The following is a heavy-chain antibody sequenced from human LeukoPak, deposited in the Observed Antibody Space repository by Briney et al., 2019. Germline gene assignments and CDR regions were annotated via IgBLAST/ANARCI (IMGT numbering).Heavy chain of an antibody. J-gene: IGHJ4*02. V-gene: IGHV4-30-2*01. Sequence: PSETLSLTCAVSGGSISSGGYSWSWIRQPPGKGLEWIGYIYHSGSTYYNPSLKSRVTISVDRSKNQFSLKLSSVTAADTAVYYCAREYSGYPRFDYWGQGTLVTVSS. D-gene: IGHD5-12*01. CDR3: AREYSGYPRFDY. CDR2: IYHSGST. CDR1: GGSISSGGYS.